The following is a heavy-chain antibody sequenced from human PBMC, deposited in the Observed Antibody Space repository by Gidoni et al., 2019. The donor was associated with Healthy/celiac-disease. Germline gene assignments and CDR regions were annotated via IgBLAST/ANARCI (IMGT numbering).Heavy chain of an antibody. CDR3: ARDLRGDYAFDI. CDR2: ISSSSSYI. D-gene: IGHD2-21*02. CDR1: GFTFRSYS. V-gene: IGHV3-21*01. J-gene: IGHJ3*02. Sequence: EVQLVESGGGLVKPGGSLRLSCAASGFTFRSYSMNWVRQAPGKGLEWVSSISSSSSYIYYADSVKGRFTISRDNAKNSLYLQMNSLRAEDTAVYYCARDLRGDYAFDIWGQGTMVTVSS.